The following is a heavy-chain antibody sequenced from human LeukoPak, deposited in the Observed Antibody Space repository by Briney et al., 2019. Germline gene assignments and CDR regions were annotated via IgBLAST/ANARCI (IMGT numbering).Heavy chain of an antibody. J-gene: IGHJ4*02. V-gene: IGHV3-9*01. D-gene: IGHD2/OR15-2a*01. CDR3: AKGEHNSSWSPLGG. Sequence: PGRSLRVSCAASGFTFDDYAMHLVRQAPGKGLELDSGIGWNSGSVGYADSVKGRFTISRDNAKNFLYLQMNSLRLEDTAYYYCAKGEHNSSWSPLGGWGQGSLVTVSS. CDR2: IGWNSGSV. CDR1: GFTFDDYA.